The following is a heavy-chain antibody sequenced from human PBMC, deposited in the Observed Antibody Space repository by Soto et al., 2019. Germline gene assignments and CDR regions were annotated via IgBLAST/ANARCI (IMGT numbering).Heavy chain of an antibody. CDR1: GFTFSRYA. D-gene: IGHD3-22*01. CDR3: AKIQNYYDSSGYYSGY. V-gene: IGHV3-23*01. CDR2: ISGSGGST. Sequence: PGGSLRLSCAASGFTFSRYAMSWVRQAPGKGLEWVSAISGSGGSTYYADSVKGRFTISRDNSKNTLYLQMNSLRAEDTAVYYCAKIQNYYDSSGYYSGYWGQGTLVTVSS. J-gene: IGHJ4*02.